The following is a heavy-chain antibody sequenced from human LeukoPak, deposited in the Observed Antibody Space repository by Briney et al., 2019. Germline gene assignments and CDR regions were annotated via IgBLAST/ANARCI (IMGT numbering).Heavy chain of an antibody. D-gene: IGHD2-15*01. J-gene: IGHJ2*01. CDR2: IYHSGST. CDR1: GGSISSGGYS. CDR3: ARGGYCSGGSCYSFWYFDL. Sequence: SETLSLTCAVSGGSISSGGYSWSWIRQPPGKCLEWIGYIYHSGSTYYNPSLKSRVTISVDRSKNQFSLKLSSVTAADTAVYYCARGGYCSGGSCYSFWYFDLWGRGTLVTVSS. V-gene: IGHV4-30-2*01.